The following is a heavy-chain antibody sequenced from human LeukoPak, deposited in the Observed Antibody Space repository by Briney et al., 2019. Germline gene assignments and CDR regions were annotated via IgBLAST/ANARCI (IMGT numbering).Heavy chain of an antibody. CDR3: VKDGLGSTFSEFDY. CDR1: GFSFNRYA. D-gene: IGHD1-26*01. CDR2: ISSNGGTT. J-gene: IGHJ4*02. V-gene: IGHV3-64*03. Sequence: PGGSLGLSCSASGFSFNRYAMHWVRQAPGKGLEHVSAISSNGGTTHYADSVKGRFTISRANSKNTLYLQMNSLRAEDTAVYYCVKDGLGSTFSEFDYWGRGTLVTVSS.